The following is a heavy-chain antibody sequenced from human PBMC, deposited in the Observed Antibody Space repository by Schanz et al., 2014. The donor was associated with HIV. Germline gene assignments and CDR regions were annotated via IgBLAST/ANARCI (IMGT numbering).Heavy chain of an antibody. D-gene: IGHD6-13*01. J-gene: IGHJ6*02. CDR2: IWNDGTSK. Sequence: QVHLVESGGGVVQPGTSLRLSCAASGFTFSNYAIHWVRQAPGKGLEGVTLIWNDGTSKYYADSVKGRFTISRDASKKALDLQMNSPRAEDTALFYCAKDLGGYSRRFMGYGMDVWGQGTTVTVSS. CDR1: GFTFSNYA. V-gene: IGHV3-33*03. CDR3: AKDLGGYSRRFMGYGMDV.